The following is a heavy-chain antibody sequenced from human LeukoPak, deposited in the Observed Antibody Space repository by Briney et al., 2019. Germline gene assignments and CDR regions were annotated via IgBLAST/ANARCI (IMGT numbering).Heavy chain of an antibody. D-gene: IGHD3-22*01. J-gene: IGHJ4*02. CDR1: GFTVSSNY. CDR3: ARVDHSSGYYPIPY. V-gene: IGHV3-53*01. CDR2: IYSGGST. Sequence: GGSLRLSCAAPGFTVSSNYMSWVRQAPGKGLEWVSVIYSGGSTYYADSVKGRFTISRDNSKNTLYLQMNSLRAEDTAVYYCARVDHSSGYYPIPYWGQGTLVTVSS.